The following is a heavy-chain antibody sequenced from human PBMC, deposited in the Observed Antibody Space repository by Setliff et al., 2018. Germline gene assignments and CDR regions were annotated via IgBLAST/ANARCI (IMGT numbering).Heavy chain of an antibody. CDR2: SRNKASSYTT. CDR1: GFTFSDHY. Sequence: PGGSLRLSCAASGFTFSDHYMDWVRRAPGKGLEWVGRSRNKASSYTTEYAASVKGRFTISRDDLKNSLYPQMNSLKTDDTAVYFCVGGIAALNAFDVWGQGTMVTVSS. V-gene: IGHV3-72*01. CDR3: VGGIAALNAFDV. J-gene: IGHJ3*01. D-gene: IGHD6-6*01.